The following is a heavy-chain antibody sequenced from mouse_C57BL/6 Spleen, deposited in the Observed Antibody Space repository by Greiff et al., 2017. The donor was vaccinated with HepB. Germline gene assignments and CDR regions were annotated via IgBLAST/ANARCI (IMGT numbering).Heavy chain of an antibody. CDR1: GYTFTDYY. J-gene: IGHJ4*01. D-gene: IGHD1-1*01. CDR2: INPNNGGT. V-gene: IGHV1-26*01. Sequence: EVQLQQSGPELVKPGASVKISCKASGYTFTDYYMNWVKQSHGKSLEWIGDINPNNGGTSYNQKFKGKATLTVDKSSSTAYMELRSLTSEDSAVYYFARSRRIYYGSSLYAMDYWGQGTSVTVSS. CDR3: ARSRRIYYGSSLYAMDY.